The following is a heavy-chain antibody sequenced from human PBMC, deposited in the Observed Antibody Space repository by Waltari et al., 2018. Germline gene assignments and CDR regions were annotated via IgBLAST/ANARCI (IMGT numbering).Heavy chain of an antibody. CDR2: IRPILGIV. CDR3: ARADRMFYYDTSGYHDYYYFMDV. Sequence: QVQLVQSGAEVKKPGSSVKVSCKASGGTFSSYAITWVRQAPGQGLEWLGGIRPILGIVNSPLKFHGRVPIIADKSTSTAYMELSSLGSEDTVLYSCARADRMFYYDTSGYHDYYYFMDVWGKGTTVTVSS. CDR1: GGTFSSYA. V-gene: IGHV1-69*10. D-gene: IGHD3-22*01. J-gene: IGHJ6*04.